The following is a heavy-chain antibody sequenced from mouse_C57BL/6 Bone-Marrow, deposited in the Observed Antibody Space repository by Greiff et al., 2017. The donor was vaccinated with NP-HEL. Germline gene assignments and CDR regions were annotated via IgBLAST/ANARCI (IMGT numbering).Heavy chain of an antibody. V-gene: IGHV1-53*01. J-gene: IGHJ1*03. Sequence: QVQLQQPGTELVQPGASVKLSCKASGYTFPSYWMDWVKQRPGQGLDWIGNINPSNGGTNYHEQFTSKSTLTVDKSSSTAYMQLSSLTSEDYAVYYCARSLFPPNYYGSSYWYFDVWGTGTTVTGSS. CDR1: GYTFPSYW. D-gene: IGHD1-1*01. CDR3: ARSLFPPNYYGSSYWYFDV. CDR2: INPSNGGT.